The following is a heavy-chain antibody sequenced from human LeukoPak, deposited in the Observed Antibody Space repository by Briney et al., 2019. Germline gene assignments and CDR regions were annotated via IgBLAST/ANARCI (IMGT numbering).Heavy chain of an antibody. CDR3: ARHRWYYDRSDF. CDR2: IYPDDSDT. V-gene: IGHV5-51*01. CDR1: GYSFTSYW. D-gene: IGHD3-22*01. Sequence: GASLKISCKGSGYSFTSYWIGWVRQMPGKGLEGMGIIYPDDSDTRYSPSFQGQVTISADKSISTAYLQWSSLKASDTAMYYCARHRWYYDRSDFWGQGTLVTVSS. J-gene: IGHJ4*02.